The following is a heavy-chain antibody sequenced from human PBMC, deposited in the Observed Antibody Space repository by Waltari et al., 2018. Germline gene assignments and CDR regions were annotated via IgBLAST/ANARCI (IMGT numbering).Heavy chain of an antibody. CDR1: GYTFTGYA. V-gene: IGHV1-2*06. J-gene: IGHJ4*02. D-gene: IGHD3-22*01. Sequence: LVQSGAEVKKPGASVKVSCKASGYTFTGYAILWVRQAPGQGLEWMGQINPENGDTHYAQNCQGRVALTTDTSTNTAFMELQRLRSDDTAVYYCLRDSSGSHFDYWGQGTLVTVSS. CDR3: LRDSSGSHFDY. CDR2: INPENGDT.